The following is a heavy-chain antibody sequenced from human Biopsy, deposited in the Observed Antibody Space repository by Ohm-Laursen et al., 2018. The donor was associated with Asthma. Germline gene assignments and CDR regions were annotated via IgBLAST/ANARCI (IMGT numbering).Heavy chain of an antibody. J-gene: IGHJ4*02. Sequence: ASVTVSCQASDSIFPRYYIGWVRQAPGQGIEWMGWISVHNVNTKYAQKFQGRVSLTTDTSTGTSYMDLRSLRSDDSAVDLCGLGKGGDQHTMVTLYSWGQGTLVTVSS. CDR1: DSIFPRYY. CDR2: ISVHNVNT. V-gene: IGHV1-18*01. CDR3: GLGKGGDQHTMVTLYS. D-gene: IGHD7-27*01.